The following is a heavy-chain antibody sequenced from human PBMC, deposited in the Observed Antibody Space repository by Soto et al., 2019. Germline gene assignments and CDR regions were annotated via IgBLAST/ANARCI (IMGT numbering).Heavy chain of an antibody. J-gene: IGHJ4*02. V-gene: IGHV3-7*03. CDR3: ARGSVGYCSGGSCSDFDY. CDR1: GFTFSSYW. Sequence: PGGSLRLSCAASGFTFSSYWMSWVRQAPGKGLEWVANIKQDGSEKYYVDSVKGRFTISRDNAKNSLYLQMNSLRAEDTAVYYCARGSVGYCSGGSCSDFDYWGQGTLVTVSS. CDR2: IKQDGSEK. D-gene: IGHD2-15*01.